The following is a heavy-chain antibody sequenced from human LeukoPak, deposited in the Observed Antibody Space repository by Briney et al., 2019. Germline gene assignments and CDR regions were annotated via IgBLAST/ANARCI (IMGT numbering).Heavy chain of an antibody. Sequence: GGSLRLSCAASGFTFSSYGMHWVRQAPGKGLEWVAVISYDGSNKYYADSVKGRFTISRDNSKNTLYLQMNSLRAEDTAVYYCARGGTGYYKGLTTDWGQGTLVTVSS. J-gene: IGHJ4*02. CDR3: ARGGTGYYKGLTTD. CDR1: GFTFSSYG. CDR2: ISYDGSNK. D-gene: IGHD3-9*01. V-gene: IGHV3-30*03.